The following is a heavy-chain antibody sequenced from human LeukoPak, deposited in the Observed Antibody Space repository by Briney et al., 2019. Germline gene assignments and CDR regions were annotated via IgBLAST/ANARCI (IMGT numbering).Heavy chain of an antibody. CDR2: IYWNDDK. D-gene: IGHD2-21*02. CDR1: GFSLSTSGGG. V-gene: IGHV2-5*01. J-gene: IGHJ5*02. Sequence: SGPTLVNPTQPLTLTCTFSGFSLSTSGGGVGWIRQPPGEALEWLALIYWNDDKRYSPSLKSRLTITKDTSKNQVVLTMTNMDPVDTATYYCAHSHYIMVVTATNWFDPWGQGTLVTVSS. CDR3: AHSHYIMVVTATNWFDP.